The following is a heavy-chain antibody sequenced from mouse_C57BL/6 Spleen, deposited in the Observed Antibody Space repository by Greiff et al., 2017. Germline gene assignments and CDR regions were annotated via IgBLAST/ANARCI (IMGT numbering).Heavy chain of an antibody. D-gene: IGHD1-1*01. V-gene: IGHV1-52*01. CDR2: IDPSDSET. CDR1: GYTFTSYW. Sequence: QVQLKQPGAELVRPGSSVKLSCKASGYTFTSYWMHWVKQRPIQGLEWIGNIDPSDSETHYNQKFKDKATLTVDKSSSTAYMQLSSLTSEDSAVYYCARRGNYYGSYAMDYWGQGTSVTVSS. CDR3: ARRGNYYGSYAMDY. J-gene: IGHJ4*01.